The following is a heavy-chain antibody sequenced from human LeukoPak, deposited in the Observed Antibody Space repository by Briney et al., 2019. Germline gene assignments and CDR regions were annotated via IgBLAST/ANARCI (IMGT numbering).Heavy chain of an antibody. J-gene: IGHJ4*02. V-gene: IGHV4-39*01. CDR1: GGSISSSSYY. CDR2: IYYSGST. CDR3: AVGDCTNGVCGIIDY. D-gene: IGHD2-8*01. Sequence: SETLSLTCTVSGGSISSSSYYWGWIRQPPGKGLEWIGSIYYSGSTYYNPSLKSRVTISVDTSKNQFSLKLSSVTAVDTAVYYCAVGDCTNGVCGIIDYWGQGTLVTVSS.